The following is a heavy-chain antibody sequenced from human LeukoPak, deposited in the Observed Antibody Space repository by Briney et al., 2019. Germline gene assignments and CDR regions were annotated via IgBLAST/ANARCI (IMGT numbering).Heavy chain of an antibody. D-gene: IGHD2-15*01. V-gene: IGHV3-48*01. CDR3: AKALVAALWVGVDY. CDR1: GFTFSSYS. Sequence: GGSLRLSCAASGFTFSSYSMNWVRQAPGKGLEWVSYISSSSSTIYYADSVKGRFTISRDNAKNSLYLQMNSLRAEDTAVYYCAKALVAALWVGVDYWGQGTLVTVSS. CDR2: ISSSSSTI. J-gene: IGHJ4*02.